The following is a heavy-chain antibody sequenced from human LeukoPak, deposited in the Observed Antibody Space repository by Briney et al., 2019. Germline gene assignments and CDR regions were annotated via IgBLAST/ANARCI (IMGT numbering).Heavy chain of an antibody. CDR3: AKATYGDPFDY. Sequence: PGGSLRLSCAASGFTFDDYGMSWVRQAPGKGLEWVSAISGSGGSTYYADSVKGRFTISRDNSKNTLYLQMNSLRAEDTAVYYCAKATYGDPFDYWGQGTLVTVSS. CDR1: GFTFDDYG. J-gene: IGHJ4*02. V-gene: IGHV3-23*01. CDR2: ISGSGGST. D-gene: IGHD4-17*01.